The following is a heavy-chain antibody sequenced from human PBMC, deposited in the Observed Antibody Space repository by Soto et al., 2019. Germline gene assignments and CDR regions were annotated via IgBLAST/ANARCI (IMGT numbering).Heavy chain of an antibody. CDR3: ARVGYYDSSGSRNYHYYGMNV. J-gene: IGHJ6*02. CDR1: GYRFTSYG. Sequence: QAQLVQSGPEVKKPGASVKVSCKASGYRFTSYGISWVRQAPGQGLERLGWISAYDDNTKYAQTLQGRVSMSTDPSTNTAYMELRSLRSDDTAMYYCARVGYYDSSGSRNYHYYGMNVWGQGTTVTVSS. V-gene: IGHV1-18*01. D-gene: IGHD3-22*01. CDR2: ISAYDDNT.